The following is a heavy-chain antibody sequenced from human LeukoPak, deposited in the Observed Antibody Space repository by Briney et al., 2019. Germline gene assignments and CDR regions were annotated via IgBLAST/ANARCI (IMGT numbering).Heavy chain of an antibody. V-gene: IGHV4-61*02. CDR2: ISTSGST. D-gene: IGHD1-26*01. CDR1: GGSISRGTYY. J-gene: IGHJ4*02. Sequence: SQTLSLTCTVSGGSISRGTYYWSWIPQPAGKGPQWIGRISTSGSTHYNPSLESRLTISIDTSKNQFSLKLSSVTAADTAVYYCARDLSGTGATTLAYWGLGTLVTVSS. CDR3: ARDLSGTGATTLAY.